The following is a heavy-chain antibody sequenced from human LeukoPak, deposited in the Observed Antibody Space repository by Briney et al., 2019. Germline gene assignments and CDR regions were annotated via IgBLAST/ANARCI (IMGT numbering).Heavy chain of an antibody. Sequence: GGSLRLSCAASGLTVTNAWMHWFRQAPGKGLEWVSGISWNSGSIGYADSVKGRFTISRDDAKNSLYLQMNSLRAEDMALYYCAKGRGELVREPFDYWGQGTLVTVSS. CDR2: ISWNSGSI. CDR1: GLTVTNAW. V-gene: IGHV3-9*03. D-gene: IGHD6-13*01. J-gene: IGHJ4*02. CDR3: AKGRGELVREPFDY.